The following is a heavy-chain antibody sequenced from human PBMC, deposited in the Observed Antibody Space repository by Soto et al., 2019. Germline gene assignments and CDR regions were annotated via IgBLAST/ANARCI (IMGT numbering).Heavy chain of an antibody. CDR1: GFTFSNAW. CDR3: TTRGGPLWGQQLVRRYYYYGMDV. J-gene: IGHJ6*02. V-gene: IGHV3-15*07. CDR2: IKSKTDGGTT. Sequence: GGSLRLSCAASGFTFSNAWMNWVRQAPGKGLEWVGRIKSKTDGGTTDYAAPVKGRFTISRDDSKNTLYLQMNSLKTEDTAVYYCTTRGGPLWGQQLVRRYYYYGMDVWGQGTTVTVSS. D-gene: IGHD6-13*01.